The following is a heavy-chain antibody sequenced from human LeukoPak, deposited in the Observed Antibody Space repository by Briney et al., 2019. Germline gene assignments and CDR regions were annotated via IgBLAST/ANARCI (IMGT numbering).Heavy chain of an antibody. Sequence: GGSLRLSCPASGFTFSSYAISWVRQAPGKGLECVSAISGSGGSTYYADSVKGRFTISRENSKNTLYLQMNSLRAEDTVVYYCAKPPSRSYYDWEYWGQGTLVTVSS. CDR1: GFTFSSYA. J-gene: IGHJ4*02. CDR2: ISGSGGST. CDR3: AKPPSRSYYDWEY. V-gene: IGHV3-23*01. D-gene: IGHD1-26*01.